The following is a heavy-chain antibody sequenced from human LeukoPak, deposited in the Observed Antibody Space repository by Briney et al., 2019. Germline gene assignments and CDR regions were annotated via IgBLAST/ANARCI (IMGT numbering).Heavy chain of an antibody. Sequence: SETLSLTCTVSGGSISSGSYYWSWIRQPAGKGLEWIGRIYTSGSTNYNPSLKSRVTISVDTSKNQFSLKLSSVTAADTAVYYCARVIKGGSGWYYFDYWGQGTLVTVSS. CDR3: ARVIKGGSGWYYFDY. D-gene: IGHD6-19*01. CDR2: IYTSGST. J-gene: IGHJ4*02. V-gene: IGHV4-61*02. CDR1: GGSISSGSYY.